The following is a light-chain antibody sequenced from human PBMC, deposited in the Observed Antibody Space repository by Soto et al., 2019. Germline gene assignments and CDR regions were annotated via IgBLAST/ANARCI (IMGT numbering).Light chain of an antibody. CDR3: QQRSNWPSIT. CDR2: DAS. CDR1: QTVSSSY. J-gene: IGKJ5*01. V-gene: IGKV3D-20*02. Sequence: EIMLTQSPGTLSLSPGERATLSCRASQTVSSSYLAWYQQKPGQAPRLLIYDASNRATGIPARFSGSGSGTDFTLTINSLEPEDFAVYYCQQRSNWPSITFGQGTRLEIK.